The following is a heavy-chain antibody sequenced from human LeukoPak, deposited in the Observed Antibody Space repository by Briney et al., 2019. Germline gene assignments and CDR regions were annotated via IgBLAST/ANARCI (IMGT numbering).Heavy chain of an antibody. CDR1: GFTFSSYG. J-gene: IGHJ4*02. CDR2: ISYDGSNK. CDR3: AKEGQLWALDY. Sequence: PGGSLRLSCAASGFTFSSYGMHWVRQAPGKGLEWVAVISYDGSNKYYADSVKGRFTISRDNSKNPLYLQMNSLRAEDTAVYYCAKEGQLWALDYWGQGTLVTVSS. V-gene: IGHV3-30*18. D-gene: IGHD5-18*01.